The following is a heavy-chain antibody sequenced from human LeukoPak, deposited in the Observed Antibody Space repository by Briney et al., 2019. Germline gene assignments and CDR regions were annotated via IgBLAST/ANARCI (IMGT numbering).Heavy chain of an antibody. J-gene: IGHJ4*02. CDR3: ARMIGLGEVSPYFDY. V-gene: IGHV5-51*01. CDR1: GYSFTSYW. D-gene: IGHD3-16*02. CDR2: IYPGDSDT. Sequence: GESLKISCKGSGYSFTSYWIGWVRQMPGKGLEWMGIIYPGDSDTRYSPSFQGQVTISADKSISTAYLQWSSLKASDTAMYYCARMIGLGEVSPYFDYWGQGTLVTVSS.